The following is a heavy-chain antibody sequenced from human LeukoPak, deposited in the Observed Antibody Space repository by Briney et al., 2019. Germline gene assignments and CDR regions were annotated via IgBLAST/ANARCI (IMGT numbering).Heavy chain of an antibody. CDR3: ARDRAVGATPDAFDI. J-gene: IGHJ3*02. V-gene: IGHV4-61*02. Sequence: SETLSLTCTVSGGSNSSGSYYWSWIRQPAGKGLEWIGRIYTSGSTNYNPSLKSRVTISVDTSKNQFSLKLSSVTAADTAVYYCARDRAVGATPDAFDIWGQGTMVTVSS. D-gene: IGHD1-26*01. CDR1: GGSNSSGSYY. CDR2: IYTSGST.